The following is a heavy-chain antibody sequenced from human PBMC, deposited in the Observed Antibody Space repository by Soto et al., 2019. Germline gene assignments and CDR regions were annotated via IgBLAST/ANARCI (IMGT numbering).Heavy chain of an antibody. Sequence: QVQLQESGPGLVKPSETLSLTCTVSGGSISSYYWRWIRQPPGEGLEWIGDIYYSGSTDYNPSLKSRVTILGDTSKYQFSLRLTSVTAADTAVYYCARGGTANDWYFDLWGRGTLVTVSS. J-gene: IGHJ2*01. CDR3: ARGGTANDWYFDL. D-gene: IGHD1-7*01. CDR2: IYYSGST. CDR1: GGSISSYY. V-gene: IGHV4-59*01.